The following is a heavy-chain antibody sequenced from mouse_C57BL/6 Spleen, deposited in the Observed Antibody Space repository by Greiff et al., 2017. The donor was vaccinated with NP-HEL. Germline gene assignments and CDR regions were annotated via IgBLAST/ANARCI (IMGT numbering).Heavy chain of an antibody. V-gene: IGHV1-82*01. D-gene: IGHD4-1*01. CDR2: IYPGDGDT. J-gene: IGHJ3*01. CDR3: ARGENWDGFAY. Sequence: QVTLKVSGPELVKPGASVKISCKASGYAFSSSWMNWVKQRPGKGLEWIGRIYPGDGDTNYNGKFKGKATLTADKSSSTAYMQLSSLTSEDSAVYFCARGENWDGFAYWGQGTLVTVSA. CDR1: GYAFSSSW.